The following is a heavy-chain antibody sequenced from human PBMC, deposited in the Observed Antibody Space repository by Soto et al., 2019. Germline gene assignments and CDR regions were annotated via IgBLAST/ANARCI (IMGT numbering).Heavy chain of an antibody. J-gene: IGHJ4*02. CDR3: ARDRVNVDY. CDR2: ISSSSNYI. Sequence: TGGSLRLSCAASAFTFSSYSMNWVRQAPGKGLEWVSSISSSSNYIYYADSVKGRFTISRDNAKNSLYLQMNSLRAEDTAVYYCARDRVNVDYWGQGTLVTVSS. V-gene: IGHV3-21*01. CDR1: AFTFSSYS. D-gene: IGHD3-10*01.